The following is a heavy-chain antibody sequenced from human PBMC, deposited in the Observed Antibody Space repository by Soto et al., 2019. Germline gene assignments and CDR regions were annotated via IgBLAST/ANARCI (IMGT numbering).Heavy chain of an antibody. V-gene: IGHV4-39*01. CDR2: VYYSGST. CDR3: ARHENDSSGYTFDY. Sequence: QLQLQESGPGLVKPSETLSLTCTVSGGSISSSSYYWGWIRQPPGKGLEWIGSVYYSGSTYYNPSLKRRVTISVDTSKNQFSLKLSAVTASDTAVYYCARHENDSSGYTFDYWGQGTLVTVSS. CDR1: GGSISSSSYY. J-gene: IGHJ4*02. D-gene: IGHD3-22*01.